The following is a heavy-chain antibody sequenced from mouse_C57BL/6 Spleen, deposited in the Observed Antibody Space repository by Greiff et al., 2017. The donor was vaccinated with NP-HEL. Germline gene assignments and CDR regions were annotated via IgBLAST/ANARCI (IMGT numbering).Heavy chain of an antibody. CDR1: GYAFSSYW. V-gene: IGHV1-80*01. D-gene: IGHD2-4*01. J-gene: IGHJ3*01. Sequence: VQLQQSGAELVKPGASVKISCKASGYAFSSYWMYWVKQRPGKGLEWIGQIYPGDGDTNYNGKFKGKATLTADKSSSTAYMQLSSLTSEDSAVYFCARYYYDEGWFAYWGQGTLVTVSA. CDR3: ARYYYDEGWFAY. CDR2: IYPGDGDT.